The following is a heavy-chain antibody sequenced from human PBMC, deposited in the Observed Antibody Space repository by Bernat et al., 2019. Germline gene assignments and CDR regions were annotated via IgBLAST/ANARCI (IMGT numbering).Heavy chain of an antibody. D-gene: IGHD5-12*01. V-gene: IGHV4-34*01. CDR3: GRGGAKGYAN. Sequence: QVQLQQWGAGLLKPSETLSLTCAVYGGSFSGYYWSWIRQPPGKGLEWIGEINHSGSTNYNPSLKSRVTISVDTSRNQFTLRLSSVTAADTAVYYCGRGGAKGYANWGQGTLVTVT. CDR1: GGSFSGYY. J-gene: IGHJ4*02. CDR2: INHSGST.